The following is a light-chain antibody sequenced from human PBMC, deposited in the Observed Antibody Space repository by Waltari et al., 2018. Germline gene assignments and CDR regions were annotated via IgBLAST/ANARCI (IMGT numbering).Light chain of an antibody. Sequence: QSALTQPASVAGSPGQSITISCTGTSSDVGATVFVAWYQQHPGKAPKLMMYDVSNRPSGVSNRFSGSKSGNTASLTISGLQAEDEADYYCSSYTSSITVMFGGGTKVTVL. CDR2: DVS. J-gene: IGLJ3*02. CDR3: SSYTSSITVM. V-gene: IGLV2-14*01. CDR1: SSDVGATVF.